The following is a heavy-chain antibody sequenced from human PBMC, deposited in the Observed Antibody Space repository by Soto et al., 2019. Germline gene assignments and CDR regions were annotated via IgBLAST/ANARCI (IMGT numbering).Heavy chain of an antibody. J-gene: IGHJ5*02. CDR1: GGTFSSYA. CDR3: ARVIRGAYYNSPLDT. CDR2: IIPIFGTA. Sequence: SVKVSCKASGGTFSSYAISWVRQAPGQGLEWMGGIIPIFGTANYAQKFQGRVTITADESTSTAYMELSSLRSEDTAVYYCARVIRGAYYNSPLDTWGQGTAVTGSS. V-gene: IGHV1-69*13. D-gene: IGHD3-10*01.